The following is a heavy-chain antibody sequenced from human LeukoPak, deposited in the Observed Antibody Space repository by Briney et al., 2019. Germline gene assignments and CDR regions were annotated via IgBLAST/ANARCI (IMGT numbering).Heavy chain of an antibody. Sequence: SVKVSCKASGGTFSSYAISWVRQAPGQGLEWMGGIIPIFGTANYAQKFQGRVTITADESTSTAYMELSSLRSKDTAVYYCARARSWKYYFDYWGQGTLVTVSS. J-gene: IGHJ4*02. CDR3: ARARSWKYYFDY. D-gene: IGHD6-13*01. V-gene: IGHV1-69*13. CDR2: IIPIFGTA. CDR1: GGTFSSYA.